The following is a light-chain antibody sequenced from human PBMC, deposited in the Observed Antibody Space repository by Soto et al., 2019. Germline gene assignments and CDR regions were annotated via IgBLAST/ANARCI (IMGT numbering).Light chain of an antibody. J-gene: IGLJ1*01. CDR1: SSDVGGYNY. CDR3: SSYTSSTV. CDR2: DVS. Sequence: QSVLTQPASVSRSPGQSITISCTGTSSDVGGYNYVSWYQQRPGKAPKLMIYDVSNRPSGVSNHFSGSKSGNTASLTISGIQAEDEADYYCSSYTSSTVFGTGTKVTVL. V-gene: IGLV2-14*01.